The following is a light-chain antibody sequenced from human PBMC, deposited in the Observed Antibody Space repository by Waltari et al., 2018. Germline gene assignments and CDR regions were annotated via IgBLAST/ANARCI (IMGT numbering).Light chain of an antibody. J-gene: IGLJ2*01. CDR3: CSYAGSSTLV. Sequence: QSALTQPASVSGSPGQSITISCTGTSRDFGGYNYFSWYQQHPGKAPKLMIYDFRKRPSGVSNRFSGAKSGNTASLTISGLQAEYEADYYCCSYAGSSTLVFGGGTKLTVL. CDR1: SRDFGGYNY. V-gene: IGLV2-23*02. CDR2: DFR.